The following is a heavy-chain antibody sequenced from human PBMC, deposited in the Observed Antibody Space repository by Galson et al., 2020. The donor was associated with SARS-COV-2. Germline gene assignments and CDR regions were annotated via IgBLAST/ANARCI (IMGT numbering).Heavy chain of an antibody. J-gene: IGHJ3*01. V-gene: IGHV5-51*01. CDR2: ISPADSDT. CDR1: GYNFTTYW. CDR3: ARLRFDFWSGFVFNAFDV. D-gene: IGHD3-3*01. Sequence: KIGESLKISCLGSGYNFTTYWIGWVRQMPGKGLEWMGIISPADSDTRYSPSFQGQVTISADKSIGAAFLQWGSLKASDTAMYYCARLRFDFWSGFVFNAFDVWGSGTLVTVSS.